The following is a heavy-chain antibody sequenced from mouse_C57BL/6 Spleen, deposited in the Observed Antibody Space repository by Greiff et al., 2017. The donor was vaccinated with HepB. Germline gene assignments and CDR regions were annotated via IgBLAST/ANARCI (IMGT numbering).Heavy chain of an antibody. J-gene: IGHJ2*01. CDR1: GFTFSDYG. Sequence: VQLKQSGGGLVKPGGSLKLSCAASGFTFSDYGMHWVRQAPEKGLEWVAYISSGSSTIYYADTVKGRFTISRDNAKNTLFLQMTSLRSEDTAMYYCARGGGYYTLYYFDYWGQGTTLTVSS. CDR3: ARGGGYYTLYYFDY. D-gene: IGHD2-3*01. CDR2: ISSGSSTI. V-gene: IGHV5-17*01.